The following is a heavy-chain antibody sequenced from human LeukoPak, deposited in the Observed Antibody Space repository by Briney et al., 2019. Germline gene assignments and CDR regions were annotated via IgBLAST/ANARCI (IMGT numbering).Heavy chain of an antibody. Sequence: GGSLRLSCAASGFTFNDYYMSWIRLAPGKGLEWLSYITIGGTNTHYADSVKGRFTISRDNAKKSLYLEMNNLRAEDTAVYYCATDGAGFDTWGQGVLVTVSS. V-gene: IGHV3-11*01. CDR2: ITIGGTNT. CDR3: ATDGAGFDT. CDR1: GFTFNDYY. J-gene: IGHJ5*02.